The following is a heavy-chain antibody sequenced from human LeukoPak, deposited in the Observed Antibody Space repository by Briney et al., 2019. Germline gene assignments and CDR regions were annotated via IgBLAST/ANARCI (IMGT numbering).Heavy chain of an antibody. D-gene: IGHD6-13*01. J-gene: IGHJ6*02. Sequence: GASVKVSCKASGYTFTGYYIHWVRQAPGQGLEWMGWINPNSGGTNYAQKFQGRVTMTRDTSISTAYMELSRLRSDDTAVYYCARDDLGIAAAGIYYYYGMDVWGQGTTVTVSS. CDR2: INPNSGGT. CDR3: ARDDLGIAAAGIYYYYGMDV. CDR1: GYTFTGYY. V-gene: IGHV1-2*02.